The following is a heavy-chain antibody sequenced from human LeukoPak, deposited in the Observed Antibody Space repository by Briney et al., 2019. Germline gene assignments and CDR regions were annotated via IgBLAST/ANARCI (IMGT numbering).Heavy chain of an antibody. CDR1: GWSFSGYY. CDR2: INHSGST. D-gene: IGHD2-2*01. Sequence: SETLSLTCAVYGWSFSGYYWSWIRQPPGKGLEWIREINHSGSTNYNPSLKSRVTISVDTSKNQFSLKLSSVTAADTAVYYCARSFRWVGIVVVPAAMIGGYGYWGQGTLVTVSS. V-gene: IGHV4-34*01. CDR3: ARSFRWVGIVVVPAAMIGGYGY. J-gene: IGHJ4*02.